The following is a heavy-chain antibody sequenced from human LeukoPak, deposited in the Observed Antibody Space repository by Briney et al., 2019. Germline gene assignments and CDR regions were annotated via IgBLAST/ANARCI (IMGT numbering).Heavy chain of an antibody. CDR3: AKHYYGSGSYYPAQPFDY. D-gene: IGHD3-10*01. Sequence: GGPLRLSCAASGFIFSSYAMSWVRQAPGKGLEWVSAINGRGGSTYYADSVEGRFTISRDNSKNTLYLQMNSLRAEDTAVYYCAKHYYGSGSYYPAQPFDYWGQGTLVTVPS. V-gene: IGHV3-23*01. CDR1: GFIFSSYA. J-gene: IGHJ4*02. CDR2: INGRGGST.